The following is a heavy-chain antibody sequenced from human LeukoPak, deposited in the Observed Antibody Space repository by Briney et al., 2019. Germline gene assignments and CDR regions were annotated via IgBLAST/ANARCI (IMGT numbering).Heavy chain of an antibody. Sequence: GASVKVSCKASGYTFTNYYMYWVRQAPGQGLEWMGMINPGGGSTSCAQKFQGRVTMTRDMSTSTVYMELSSLRSEDTAVYYCTRDYYDSSGYYPGYYFDYWGQGTLVTVSS. J-gene: IGHJ4*02. CDR1: GYTFTNYY. CDR3: TRDYYDSSGYYPGYYFDY. CDR2: INPGGGST. D-gene: IGHD3-22*01. V-gene: IGHV1-46*01.